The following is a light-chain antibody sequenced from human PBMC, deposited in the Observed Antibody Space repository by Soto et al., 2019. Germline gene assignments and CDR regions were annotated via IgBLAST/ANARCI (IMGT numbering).Light chain of an antibody. CDR1: QSVSSN. Sequence: EIVLRQSPATLSLTPGERATLSCRASQSVSSNLAWYQQKPGQAPRLLIYGASTRATGIPARFSGSGSGTEFTLTISSLQSEDFAVYYCQQYNNWPPITFGQGTRLEI. J-gene: IGKJ5*01. CDR3: QQYNNWPPIT. V-gene: IGKV3-15*01. CDR2: GAS.